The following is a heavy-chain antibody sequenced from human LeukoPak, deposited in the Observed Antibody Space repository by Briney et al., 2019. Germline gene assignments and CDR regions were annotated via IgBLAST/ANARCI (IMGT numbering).Heavy chain of an antibody. J-gene: IGHJ4*02. CDR1: GFTFSSYA. CDR3: AKLLYYYDSSQPY. CDR2: ISSNGGST. D-gene: IGHD3-22*01. Sequence: GGSLRLSCAASGFTFSSYAMYWVRQAPGKGLEYVSAISSNGGSTYYADSVKGRFTISRDNSKNTLYLQMNSLRAEDTAVYYCAKLLYYYDSSQPYWGQGTLVTVSS. V-gene: IGHV3-64*04.